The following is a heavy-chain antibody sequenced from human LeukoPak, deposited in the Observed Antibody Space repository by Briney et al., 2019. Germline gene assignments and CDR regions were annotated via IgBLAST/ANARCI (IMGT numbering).Heavy chain of an antibody. CDR1: GFTFDDYG. D-gene: IGHD3-3*01. J-gene: IGHJ4*02. V-gene: IGHV3-23*01. Sequence: GGSLRLSCAASGFTFDDYGMSWVRQAPGKGLEWVSAISGSGGSTYYADSVKGRFTISRDNSKNTLYLQMNSLRAEDTAVYYCAKTPRTIFGVAYFDYWGQGTLVTVSS. CDR3: AKTPRTIFGVAYFDY. CDR2: ISGSGGST.